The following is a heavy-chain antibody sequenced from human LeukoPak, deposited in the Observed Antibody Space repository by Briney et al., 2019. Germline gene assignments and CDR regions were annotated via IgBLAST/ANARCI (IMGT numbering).Heavy chain of an antibody. CDR2: IYYSGST. Sequence: KPSETLSLTCTVSGGSISSYYWSWIRQPPGKGLEWIGYIYYSGSTNYNPSLKSRVTISVDTSKNQFSLKLSSVTAADTAVYYCARRYSSSWSYYYGMDVWGQGTTVTVSS. D-gene: IGHD6-13*01. CDR3: ARRYSSSWSYYYGMDV. J-gene: IGHJ6*02. V-gene: IGHV4-59*01. CDR1: GGSISSYY.